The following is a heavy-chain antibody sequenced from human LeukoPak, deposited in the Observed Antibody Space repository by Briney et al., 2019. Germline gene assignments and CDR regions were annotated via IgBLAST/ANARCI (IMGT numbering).Heavy chain of an antibody. CDR3: AIDCPLRGGDCYFVY. V-gene: IGHV3-64*04. CDR1: GFTFSSYA. J-gene: IGHJ4*02. CDR2: ISSNGGST. D-gene: IGHD2-21*02. Sequence: PGGSLRLSCSASGFTFSSYAMHWVRQAPGKGLEYVSAISSNGGSTYYADSVKGRFTISRDNSKNTLYLQMNSLRAEDTAVYYCAIDCPLRGGDCYFVYWGQGTLVTVSS.